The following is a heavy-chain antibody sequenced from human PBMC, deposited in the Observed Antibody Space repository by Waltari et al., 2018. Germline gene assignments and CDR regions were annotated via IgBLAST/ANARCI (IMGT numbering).Heavy chain of an antibody. CDR2: IYPGDSDT. CDR3: ARLYSSGWYPIDY. Sequence: EVQLVQSGAEVKKPGESLKISCKGSGYSFTSYWIGWVRQMPGKGLGWMGIIYPGDSDTSDRPSFQGQVTISADTSISTAYLQWSSLKASDTAMYYCARLYSSGWYPIDYWGQGTLVTVSS. J-gene: IGHJ4*02. V-gene: IGHV5-51*01. CDR1: GYSFTSYW. D-gene: IGHD6-19*01.